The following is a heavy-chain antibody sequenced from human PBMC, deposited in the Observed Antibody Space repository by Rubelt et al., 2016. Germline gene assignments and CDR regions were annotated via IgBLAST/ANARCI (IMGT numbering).Heavy chain of an antibody. J-gene: IGHJ5*01. D-gene: IGHD2-15*01. CDR2: ISNSGGST. CDR1: GFTFSSYA. V-gene: IGHV3-23*04. CDR3: ARVVVADRYRFDS. Sequence: EVQLVESGGGLVQPGGSLRLSCAASGFTFSSYAMSWVRQAPGKGLEWVSGISNSGGSTYYADSVKGRFTISRDNAKNTLYLQMNSLRAGETAVYYCARVVVADRYRFDSWGQGTLVTVSS.